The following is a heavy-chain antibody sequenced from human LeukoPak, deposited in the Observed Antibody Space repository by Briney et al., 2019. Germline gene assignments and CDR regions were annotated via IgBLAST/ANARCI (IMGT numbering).Heavy chain of an antibody. V-gene: IGHV3-7*01. J-gene: IGHJ4*02. CDR2: IKQGGSEK. Sequence: GGSLRLSCAASGFTFSSYRMSWVRQAPGKGLEWVANIKQGGSEKYYVDSVKGRFTISRDNAKNSLYLQMNSLRAENSAVYYCARHKRHPNYDLWGSYRLPLFDCWGQGTLVTVSS. CDR3: ARHKRHPNYDLWGSYRLPLFDC. CDR1: GFTFSSYR. D-gene: IGHD3-3*01.